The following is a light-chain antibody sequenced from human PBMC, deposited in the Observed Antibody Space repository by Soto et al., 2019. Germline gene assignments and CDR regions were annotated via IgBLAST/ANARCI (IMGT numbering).Light chain of an antibody. V-gene: IGLV4-69*01. CDR1: SGHSSNA. Sequence: QPVLTQSPSASASLGASVKLTCTLSSGHSSNAIAWHQQQPEKGPRFLMKLNSDGSHNKGDGIPDRFSGSSSGAERYLTIFSLHSEDEADYYCQAWGTGFRVFGGGTKVTVL. J-gene: IGLJ2*01. CDR2: LNSDGSH. CDR3: QAWGTGFRV.